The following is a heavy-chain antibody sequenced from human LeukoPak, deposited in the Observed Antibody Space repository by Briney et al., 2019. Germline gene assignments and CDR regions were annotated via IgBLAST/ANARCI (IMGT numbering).Heavy chain of an antibody. Sequence: GGSLRLSCAASAFTFSNYWMSWVRQAPGKGLEWVANVKEDGSEINYVGSVKGRFTISRDNAKNSLYLQMNSLRVDDTAVYYCARDRGYSTFGYWGQGTLVTVSS. CDR2: VKEDGSEI. D-gene: IGHD4-23*01. V-gene: IGHV3-7*01. J-gene: IGHJ4*02. CDR3: ARDRGYSTFGY. CDR1: AFTFSNYW.